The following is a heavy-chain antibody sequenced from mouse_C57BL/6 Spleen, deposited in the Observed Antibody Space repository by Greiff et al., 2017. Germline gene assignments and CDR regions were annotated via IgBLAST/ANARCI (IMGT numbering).Heavy chain of an antibody. V-gene: IGHV5-9-1*02. CDR1: GFTFSSYA. J-gene: IGHJ4*01. Sequence: EVKLMESGAGLVKPGGSLKLSCAASGFTFSSYAMSWVRQTPEKRLEWVAYISSGGDYIYYADTVKGRFTISRDNARNTLYLQMSSLKSEDTAMYYCTSHSNDAMDYWGQGTSVTVSS. CDR3: TSHSNDAMDY. CDR2: ISSGGDYI. D-gene: IGHD2-5*01.